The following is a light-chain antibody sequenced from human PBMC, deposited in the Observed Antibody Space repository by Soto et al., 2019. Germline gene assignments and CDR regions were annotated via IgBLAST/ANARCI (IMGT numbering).Light chain of an antibody. CDR1: QAIDSW. V-gene: IGKV1-12*01. CDR2: TGS. J-gene: IGKJ5*01. Sequence: DIQMTQSPSSVSASVGDRVTITCRASQAIDSWLAWYQQKPGEAPKLLIFTGSLLHSGVPPRFSGSGSGTDFTLTISSLQPEDFAVYYCQQYNNWPSITFGQETRLE. CDR3: QQYNNWPSIT.